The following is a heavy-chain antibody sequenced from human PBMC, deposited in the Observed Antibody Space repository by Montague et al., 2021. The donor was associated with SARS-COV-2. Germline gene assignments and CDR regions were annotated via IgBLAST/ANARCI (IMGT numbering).Heavy chain of an antibody. V-gene: IGHV4-39*07. CDR2: IFSSGTT. CDR1: GGSISTTNYY. CDR3: ASEFKNSYAMDG. J-gene: IGHJ6*02. Sequence: SETLSLTCAVSGGSISTTNYYWCGRRPPPGKGLGWVASIFSSGTTYYNPSRRSRVTIAVQTSKNQFSLTVASVTAADTAIYYCASEFKNSYAMDGWGQGTTVTVSS.